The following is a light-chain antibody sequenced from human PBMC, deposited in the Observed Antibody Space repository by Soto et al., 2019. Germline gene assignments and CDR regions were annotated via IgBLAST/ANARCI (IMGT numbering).Light chain of an antibody. CDR3: QQNYSTSLFT. Sequence: DIEMTQSPSSLSASLGERVTITCRASQSISSYLYWYQQKTGKAPKLLIYAASSWQSGVPSRFSGSGSGTDFTLTISSLQPEDFATYYCQQNYSTSLFTFGHGTKVDIK. J-gene: IGKJ3*01. CDR2: AAS. V-gene: IGKV1-39*01. CDR1: QSISSY.